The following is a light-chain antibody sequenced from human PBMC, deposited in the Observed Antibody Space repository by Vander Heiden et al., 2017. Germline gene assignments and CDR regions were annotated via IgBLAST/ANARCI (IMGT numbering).Light chain of an antibody. CDR3: SSYTSITTLGVV. CDR1: SSDVGGYNF. Sequence: QSALTQPASVSGSPGQSITISCAGTSSDVGGYNFVSWYQQHPGKAPKLMIYDVTNRPSGGSNRFSGSKSGNTASLTISGLQAEDEADYYCSSYTSITTLGVVFGGGTKLTVL. J-gene: IGLJ2*01. CDR2: DVT. V-gene: IGLV2-14*01.